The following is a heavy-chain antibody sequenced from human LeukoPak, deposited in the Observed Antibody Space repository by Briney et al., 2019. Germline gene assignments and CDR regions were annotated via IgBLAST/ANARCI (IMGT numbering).Heavy chain of an antibody. J-gene: IGHJ4*02. Sequence: SQTLSLTCAISGDSVSRNTAGWNWIRQSPSRGLEWLGRTYYRSKWYNNYAVSVKSRITINPDTSKNQFSLQLNSVTPEDTAVYYCARDEGRELFDYWGQGTLVTVSS. CDR3: ARDEGRELFDY. V-gene: IGHV6-1*01. D-gene: IGHD1-26*01. CDR2: TYYRSKWYN. CDR1: GDSVSRNTAG.